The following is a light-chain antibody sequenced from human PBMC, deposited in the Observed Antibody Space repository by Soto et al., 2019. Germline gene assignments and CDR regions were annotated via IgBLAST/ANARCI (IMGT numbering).Light chain of an antibody. CDR1: QSISPW. CDR3: QQYKTYSRT. Sequence: DIQMTQSPSTLSASVGDRVTITCRASQSISPWLAWYQQKPGKAPKILIYKASSLESGVPSRFSGSDSGTEFTLTISSLQPDDFATSYCQQYKTYSRTFGQGTKLEIK. J-gene: IGKJ2*01. V-gene: IGKV1-5*03. CDR2: KAS.